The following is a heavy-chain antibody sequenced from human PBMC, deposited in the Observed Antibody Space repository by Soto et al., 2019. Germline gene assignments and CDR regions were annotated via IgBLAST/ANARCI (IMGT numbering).Heavy chain of an antibody. D-gene: IGHD3-9*01. CDR2: ISYDGSNK. V-gene: IGHV3-30-3*01. CDR1: GFTFSSYA. J-gene: IGHJ6*02. Sequence: PGGSLRLSCAASGFTFSSYAMHWVRQAPGKGLEWVAVISYDGSNKYYADSVKGRFTISRDNSKNTLYLQMNSLRAEDTAVYYCARDRWYDILTVGYGMDVWGQGT. CDR3: ARDRWYDILTVGYGMDV.